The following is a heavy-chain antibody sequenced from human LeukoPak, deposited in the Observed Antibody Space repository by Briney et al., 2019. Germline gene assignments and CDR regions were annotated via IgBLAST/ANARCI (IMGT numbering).Heavy chain of an antibody. CDR2: ISYHGSNE. CDR3: AKEASPPLWGAYNDYNGRVV. V-gene: IGHV3-30*18. Sequence: GGSLRLSCAASGFTFSSYGMHWVRQAPGKGLEWVAVISYHGSNEYSADSVKGRFTISRDNSKNTLYLQMNGLRAEDTAVYYWAKEASPPLWGAYNDYNGRVVGGQGPPGTVSS. J-gene: IGHJ6*02. D-gene: IGHD3-22*01. CDR1: GFTFSSYG.